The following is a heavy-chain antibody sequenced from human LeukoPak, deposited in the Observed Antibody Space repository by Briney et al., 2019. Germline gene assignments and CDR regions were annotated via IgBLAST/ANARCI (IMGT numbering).Heavy chain of an antibody. D-gene: IGHD6-13*01. V-gene: IGHV3-33*01. CDR3: ARPYSSSWYGYFDY. Sequence: GGSLRLSCAASGFTFSSYGMHWVRQAPGKGLEWVAVIWYDGSNKYYADSVKGRFTISRDNPKNTLYLQMNSLRAEDTAVYYCARPYSSSWYGYFDYWGQGTLVTVSS. CDR2: IWYDGSNK. J-gene: IGHJ4*02. CDR1: GFTFSSYG.